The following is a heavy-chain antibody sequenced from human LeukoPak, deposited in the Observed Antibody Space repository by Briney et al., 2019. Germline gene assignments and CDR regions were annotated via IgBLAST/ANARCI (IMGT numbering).Heavy chain of an antibody. D-gene: IGHD2-2*01. CDR1: GGPISSYY. CDR2: IYYSGST. CDR3: ARDSGGYCSSTSCYQVGWFDP. Sequence: PSETLSLTCTVSGGPISSYYWSWIRQHPGKGPEWIGYIYYSGSTYYNPSLKSRVTISVDTSKNQFSLKLSSVTAADTAVYYCARDSGGYCSSTSCYQVGWFDPWGQGTLVTVSS. V-gene: IGHV4-59*06. J-gene: IGHJ5*02.